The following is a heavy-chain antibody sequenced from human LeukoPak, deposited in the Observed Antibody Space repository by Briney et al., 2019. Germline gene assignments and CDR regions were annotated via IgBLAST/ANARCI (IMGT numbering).Heavy chain of an antibody. D-gene: IGHD6-19*01. CDR1: GYSFSNAW. CDR3: CHYSTGFFGY. J-gene: IGHJ4*02. Sequence: GGSLRLSCTASGYSFSNAWMSWVRQAPGKGLEWVGRIKSKTDGGTTDYAAPVKGRFNISRDDSKNTLYLQMNSLNTEDTAVYYCCHYSTGFFGYWGQGTLVAVSA. V-gene: IGHV3-15*01. CDR2: IKSKTDGGTT.